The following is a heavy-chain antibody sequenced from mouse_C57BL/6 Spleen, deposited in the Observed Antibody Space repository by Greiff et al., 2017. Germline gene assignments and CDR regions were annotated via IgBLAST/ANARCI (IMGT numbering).Heavy chain of an antibody. CDR2: IDPSDSYT. J-gene: IGHJ4*01. V-gene: IGHV1-69*01. Sequence: QVQLQQPGAELVMPGASVKLSCKASGYTFTSYWMHWVKQRPGQGLEWIGEIDPSDSYTNYNQKFKGKSTLTVDKSSSTAYMQLRSLTSEDSAVYYCARSGGLLYCAMDYWGQGTSVTVSS. CDR1: GYTFTSYW. D-gene: IGHD2-3*01. CDR3: ARSGGLLYCAMDY.